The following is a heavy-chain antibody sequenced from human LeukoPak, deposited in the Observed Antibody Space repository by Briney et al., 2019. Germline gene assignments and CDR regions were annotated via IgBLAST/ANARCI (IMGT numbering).Heavy chain of an antibody. V-gene: IGHV3-23*01. CDR2: ISGSGDST. CDR3: AKTHPNYYGSGSYYLNPFDY. CDR1: GFTFSSYG. Sequence: GGTLRLSCAASGFTFSSYGMNWVREAPGKGLEWVSAISGSGDSTYYADSVKGRFTISRDNSKNTLYLQMNSLRAEDTAVYYCAKTHPNYYGSGSYYLNPFDYWGQGTLVTVSS. J-gene: IGHJ4*02. D-gene: IGHD3-10*01.